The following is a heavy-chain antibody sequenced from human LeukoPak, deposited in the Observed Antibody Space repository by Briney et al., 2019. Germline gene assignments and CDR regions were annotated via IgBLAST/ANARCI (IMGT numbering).Heavy chain of an antibody. D-gene: IGHD3-22*01. Sequence: ASVKVSCKASGYTFTSYGISWVRQAPGQELEWMGWISAYNGNTNYAQKLQGRVTMTTDTSTSTAYMELRSLRSDDTAVYYCARLLLLTYYYDSSGYLGNWFDPWGQGTLVTVSS. V-gene: IGHV1-18*01. J-gene: IGHJ5*02. CDR2: ISAYNGNT. CDR3: ARLLLLTYYYDSSGYLGNWFDP. CDR1: GYTFTSYG.